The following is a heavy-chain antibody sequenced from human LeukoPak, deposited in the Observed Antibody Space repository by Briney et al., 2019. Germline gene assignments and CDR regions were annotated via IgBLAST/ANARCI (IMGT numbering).Heavy chain of an antibody. CDR1: GYTFTGYY. CDR2: INPSGGST. Sequence: RASVKVSCKASGYTFTGYYMHWVRQAPGQGLEWMGIINPSGGSTSYAQKFQGRVTMTRDTSTSTVYMELSSLRSEDTAVYYFARDGGGRSFGELSVYWGQGTLVTVSS. V-gene: IGHV1-46*01. J-gene: IGHJ4*02. D-gene: IGHD3-10*01. CDR3: ARDGGGRSFGELSVY.